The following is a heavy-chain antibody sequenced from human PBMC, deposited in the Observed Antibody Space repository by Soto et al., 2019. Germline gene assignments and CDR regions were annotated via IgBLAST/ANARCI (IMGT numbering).Heavy chain of an antibody. D-gene: IGHD6-25*01. CDR3: AKEVAADAFDI. V-gene: IGHV4-4*02. CDR1: GGSISSFW. CDR2: IHHSGAT. Sequence: QVQLQESGPGLVKPSGTLSLTCAVSGGSISSFWWSWVRQAPGMGLEWIGEIHHSGATNYNPSLKSRVTVSVDKSKNQFSLNLNSLTDADTAIYSCAKEVAADAFDIWGQGTMVTVSS. J-gene: IGHJ3*02.